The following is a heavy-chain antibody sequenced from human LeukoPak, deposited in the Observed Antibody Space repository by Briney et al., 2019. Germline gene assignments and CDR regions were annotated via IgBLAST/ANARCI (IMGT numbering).Heavy chain of an antibody. CDR3: ARNLYSGTSLPYYSYCYMDV. CDR1: GYTFTDYY. D-gene: IGHD3-10*01. Sequence: GASVKVSCKTSGYTFTDYYMHWVRQAPGQGLEWMGWINPNSGGTNYAQKFQGRVTMTRDTSISTAYMDLSRLTSDDTAVYFCARNLYSGTSLPYYSYCYMDVWGKGTTVTVSS. CDR2: INPNSGGT. J-gene: IGHJ6*03. V-gene: IGHV1-2*02.